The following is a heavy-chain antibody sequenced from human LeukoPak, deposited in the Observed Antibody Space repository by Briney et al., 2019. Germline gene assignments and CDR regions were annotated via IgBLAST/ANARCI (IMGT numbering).Heavy chain of an antibody. V-gene: IGHV1-69*04. Sequence: ASVKVSCKASGGTFSSYAISWVRQAPGQGLEWMGRIIPILGIANYAQKFQGRVTITVDKSTSTAYMELSSLRSEDTAVYYCAGGSIRDGGNDWFDPWGQGTLVTVSS. CDR2: IIPILGIA. J-gene: IGHJ5*02. CDR1: GGTFSSYA. CDR3: AGGSIRDGGNDWFDP. D-gene: IGHD4-23*01.